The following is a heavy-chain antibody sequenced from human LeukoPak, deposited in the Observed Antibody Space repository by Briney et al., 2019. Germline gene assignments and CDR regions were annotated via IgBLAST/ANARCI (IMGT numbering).Heavy chain of an antibody. CDR1: GYTFTGYY. J-gene: IGHJ5*02. Sequence: ASVKVSCKASGYTFTGYYMHWVRQAPGQGLEWMGWINPNSGGTNYAQKFQGRVTMTRNTSISTAYMELSSLRSEDTAVYYCARGRVRSYYDILTGPTWFDPWGQGTLVTVSS. D-gene: IGHD3-9*01. CDR3: ARGRVRSYYDILTGPTWFDP. CDR2: INPNSGGT. V-gene: IGHV1-2*02.